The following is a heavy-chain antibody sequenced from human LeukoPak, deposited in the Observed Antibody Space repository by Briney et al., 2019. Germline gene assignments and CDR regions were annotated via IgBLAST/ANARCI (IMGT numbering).Heavy chain of an antibody. CDR2: MNPNSGNA. D-gene: IGHD3-10*01. J-gene: IGHJ4*02. CDR1: GYTFTSYD. V-gene: IGHV1-8*01. Sequence: ATVKVSCKASGYTFTSYDISWVRQATGQGLEWMGWMNPNSGNAGYAQRFQGRVTMTRNNSISTAYMELTSLRSEDTAVYYCGRPLQRGSWTQRALDYWGQGTPVTVSS. CDR3: GRPLQRGSWTQRALDY.